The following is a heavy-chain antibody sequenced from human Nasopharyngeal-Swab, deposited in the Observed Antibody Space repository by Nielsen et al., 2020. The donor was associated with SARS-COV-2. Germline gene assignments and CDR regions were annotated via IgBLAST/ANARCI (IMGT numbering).Heavy chain of an antibody. CDR3: VRGAGRSSGWSKTYYFDY. D-gene: IGHD6-19*01. V-gene: IGHV4-59*01. CDR1: GCPISSYY. Sequence: SETLSLTCTASGCPISSYYWSWIRQPPGKGLEWFGYIYYSGSTNYNPSLKSRVTISVDTTKNQFSLKLSSVTAADTAEYYGVRGAGRSSGWSKTYYFDYWGQGTLVTVSS. CDR2: IYYSGST. J-gene: IGHJ4*02.